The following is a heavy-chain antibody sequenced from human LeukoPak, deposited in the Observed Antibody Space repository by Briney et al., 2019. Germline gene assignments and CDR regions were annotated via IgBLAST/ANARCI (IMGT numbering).Heavy chain of an antibody. Sequence: SETLSLTCTVSGGSISSYYWSWIRQPPGKGLEWIGYIYYSGSTSYNPSLKSRVTISVDTSKNQFSLKLNSVTAADTAVYYCARDQVGYGLDYWGQGTLVTVSS. V-gene: IGHV4-59*01. CDR3: ARDQVGYGLDY. J-gene: IGHJ4*02. CDR2: IYYSGST. D-gene: IGHD5-18*01. CDR1: GGSISSYY.